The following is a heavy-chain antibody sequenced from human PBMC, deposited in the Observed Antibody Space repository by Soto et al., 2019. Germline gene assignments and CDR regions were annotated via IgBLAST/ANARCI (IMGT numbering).Heavy chain of an antibody. Sequence: GGSLRLSCAASGFTFSSYAMHWVRQAPGKGLEWVAVISYDGSNKYYADSVKGRFTISRDNSKNTLYLQMNSLRAEDTAVYYCARGSPELPLDYWGQGTLVTVSS. CDR3: ARGSPELPLDY. V-gene: IGHV3-30-3*01. CDR1: GFTFSSYA. CDR2: ISYDGSNK. J-gene: IGHJ4*02. D-gene: IGHD1-26*01.